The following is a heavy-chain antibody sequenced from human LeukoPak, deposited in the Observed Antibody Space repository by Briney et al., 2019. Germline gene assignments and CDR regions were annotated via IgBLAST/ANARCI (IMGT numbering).Heavy chain of an antibody. CDR3: ARVSDQAFDY. Sequence: GGSLRLSCAASGFTFSSYEMNWVRQAPGKGLEWVSSISSSSSYIYYADSVKGRFTISRDNAKNSLYLQMNSLRAEDTAVYYCARVSDQAFDYWGQGTLVTVSS. CDR2: ISSSSSYI. D-gene: IGHD2-2*01. J-gene: IGHJ4*02. V-gene: IGHV3-21*01. CDR1: GFTFSSYE.